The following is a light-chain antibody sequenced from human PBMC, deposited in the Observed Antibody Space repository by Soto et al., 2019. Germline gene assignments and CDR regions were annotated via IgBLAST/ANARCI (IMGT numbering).Light chain of an antibody. V-gene: IGKV3D-15*01. CDR3: QQYNNWPTIT. J-gene: IGKJ5*01. CDR1: QTVSSS. CDR2: EAS. Sequence: IVMTQSPATLCVSPGERATLSCRASQTVSSSLAWYQQKPGQAPRLLIYEASNRATGIPARFSGSGSGTQFTLSISSLQSEDSAVYYCQQYNNWPTITFGQGTRLEIK.